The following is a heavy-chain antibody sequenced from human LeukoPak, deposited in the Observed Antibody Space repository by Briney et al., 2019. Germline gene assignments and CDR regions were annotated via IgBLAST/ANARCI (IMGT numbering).Heavy chain of an antibody. Sequence: ASVKVSCKASGDTFGSYAITWVRQSPGQGLEWIGGIIPIFNEPHDEPKFRDRVTITADESTTTAYMELNSLRSEDSALYYCARDPGGTYDYHRYFDTWGQGTLVTVSS. D-gene: IGHD5-12*01. J-gene: IGHJ4*02. CDR3: ARDPGGTYDYHRYFDT. V-gene: IGHV1-69*13. CDR1: GDTFGSYA. CDR2: IIPIFNEP.